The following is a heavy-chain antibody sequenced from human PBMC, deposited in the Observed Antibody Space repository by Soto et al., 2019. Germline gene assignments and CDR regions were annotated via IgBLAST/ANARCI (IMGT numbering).Heavy chain of an antibody. J-gene: IGHJ4*02. CDR3: ARDYDRSGDY. Sequence: SETLSLTCSPGRSSIPICHYYWGWNRQPPGKGLEWTGSIYYSGSTYYNPSLKSRVTISVDTSKNQFSLKLSSVTAADTAGYYCARDYDRSGDYWGQGTLVRVS. D-gene: IGHD3-22*01. V-gene: IGHV4-39*01. CDR1: RSSIPICHYY. CDR2: IYYSGST.